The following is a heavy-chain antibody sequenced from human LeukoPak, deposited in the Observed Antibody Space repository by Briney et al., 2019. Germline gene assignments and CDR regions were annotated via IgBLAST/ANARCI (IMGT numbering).Heavy chain of an antibody. J-gene: IGHJ3*02. CDR3: ARLLDYGGNSVAFDI. CDR2: IYYSGST. Sequence: SETLSLTCTVFGGSISSSSYYWGWIRQPPGKGLEWIGSIYYSGSTYYNPSLKSRVTISVDTSKNQFSLKLSSVTAADTAVYYCARLLDYGGNSVAFDIWGQGTMDTVSS. V-gene: IGHV4-39*01. CDR1: GGSISSSSYY. D-gene: IGHD4-23*01.